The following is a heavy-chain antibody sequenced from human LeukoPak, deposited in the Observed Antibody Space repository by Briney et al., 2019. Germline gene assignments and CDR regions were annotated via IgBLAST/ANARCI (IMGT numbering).Heavy chain of an antibody. V-gene: IGHV4-4*07. Sequence: PSETLSLTCTVSGGSISSYYWSWIRQPAGKGLEWIGRIYTTGSTNYNPSLKSRVTMSVETSKNRFSLKLSSVTAADTAVYYCARRGYTYGWGWFDPWGQGTLVTVSS. J-gene: IGHJ5*02. CDR2: IYTTGST. D-gene: IGHD5-18*01. CDR3: ARRGYTYGWGWFDP. CDR1: GGSISSYY.